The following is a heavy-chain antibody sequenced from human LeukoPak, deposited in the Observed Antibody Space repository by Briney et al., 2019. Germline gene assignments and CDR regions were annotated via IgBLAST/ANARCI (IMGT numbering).Heavy chain of an antibody. V-gene: IGHV4-34*01. CDR2: VNHSGRT. CDR3: ARFIAAPYYFDY. D-gene: IGHD6-13*01. J-gene: IGHJ4*02. Sequence: PSETLSLTCAVYGGSFSDYWWTWIRQSPGKGLEWIGEVNHSGRTNYNPSLKSRVSISVDRSKKQFSLKLSSVTAADTAVYYCARFIAAPYYFDYWGRGTLVTVSS. CDR1: GGSFSDYW.